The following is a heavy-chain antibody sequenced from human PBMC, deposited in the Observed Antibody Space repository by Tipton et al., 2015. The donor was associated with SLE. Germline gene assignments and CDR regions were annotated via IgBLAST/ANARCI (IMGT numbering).Heavy chain of an antibody. V-gene: IGHV4-4*09. J-gene: IGHJ4*02. Sequence: TLSLTCTVSGGSIDSYYGGWIRQPPGKGLEWIGYIYSTGSTKYNPSLRSRATISVDTSKNQYSLNRHSVTAADTAVYYCARRWGGNGYDFWGQGTLVTVSS. D-gene: IGHD4-23*01. CDR3: ARRWGGNGYDF. CDR2: IYSTGST. CDR1: GGSIDSYY.